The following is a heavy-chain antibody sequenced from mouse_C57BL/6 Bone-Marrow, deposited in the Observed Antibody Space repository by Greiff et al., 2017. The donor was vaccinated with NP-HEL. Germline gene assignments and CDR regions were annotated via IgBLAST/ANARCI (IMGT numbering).Heavy chain of an antibody. CDR2: SRNKANDYTT. J-gene: IGHJ3*01. CDR1: GFTFSDFY. CDR3: ARDGDYYGIAY. V-gene: IGHV7-1*01. D-gene: IGHD1-1*01. Sequence: EVKLMDSGGGLVQSGRSLRLSCATSGFTFSDFYMEWVRQAPGKGLEWIAASRNKANDYTTEYSASVKGRFIVSRDTSQSILYLQMNALRAEDTAIYYCARDGDYYGIAYWGQGTLVTVSA.